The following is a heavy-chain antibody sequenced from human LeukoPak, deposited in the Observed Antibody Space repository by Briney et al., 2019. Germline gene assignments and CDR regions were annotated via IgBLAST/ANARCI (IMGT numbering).Heavy chain of an antibody. CDR1: GYTFSNFG. Sequence: ASVKVSCKTSGYTFSNFGISRVRQAPGQGLEWMGWISPYNGNANYAPKFLVRVTMTTDTSTTTAYMELRSLRSDDTAVYYCARPQYLIVVVPAARDAFDIWGQGTMVTVSS. J-gene: IGHJ3*02. CDR2: ISPYNGNA. CDR3: ARPQYLIVVVPAARDAFDI. D-gene: IGHD2-2*01. V-gene: IGHV1-18*01.